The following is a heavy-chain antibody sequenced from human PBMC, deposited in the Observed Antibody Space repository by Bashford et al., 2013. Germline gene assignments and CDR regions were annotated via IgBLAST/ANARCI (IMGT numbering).Heavy chain of an antibody. D-gene: IGHD6-6*01. V-gene: IGHV4-59*01. J-gene: IGHJ4*02. Sequence: SETLSLTCTVSGGSISGYFWSWIRQPPGKGPEWIGYVYYSGSTDYNPSLKGRVTISLDTSRSQFSLRLSSVTAADTAVYYCARALRTSNSEFDSWGQGPWSRLL. CDR2: VYYSGST. CDR3: ARALRTSNSEFDS. CDR1: GGSISGYF.